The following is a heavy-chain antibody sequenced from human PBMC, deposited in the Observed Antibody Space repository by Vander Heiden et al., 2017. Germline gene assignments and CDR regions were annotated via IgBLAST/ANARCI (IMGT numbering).Heavy chain of an antibody. CDR2: ISGSGGST. Sequence: EVQLLESGGGLVQPGGSLRLSCAASGFTFSSYAMSWVRQAPGKGLEWVSAISGSGGSTYYADSVKGRFTISRDNSKNTLYLQMNSRRAEDTAVYYCAKDQRGYIAVAGMDVWGQGTTVTVSS. J-gene: IGHJ6*02. CDR3: AKDQRGYIAVAGMDV. V-gene: IGHV3-23*01. D-gene: IGHD6-19*01. CDR1: GFTFSSYA.